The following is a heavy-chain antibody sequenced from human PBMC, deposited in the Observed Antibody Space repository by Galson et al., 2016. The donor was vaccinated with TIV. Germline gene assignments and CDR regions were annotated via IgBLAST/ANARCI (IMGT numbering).Heavy chain of an antibody. J-gene: IGHJ3*02. CDR1: GYSFTGYY. V-gene: IGHV1-2*06. CDR3: EKAGAVLRYFAWLFDSFDI. D-gene: IGHD3-9*01. Sequence: SVKVSCKASGYSFTGYYMHWVRQAPGQGLEWLGRINPSNDVTDYAQNFQGRVTLTRDTSITTVHMELRSLKSDDTAVYYCEKAGAVLRYFAWLFDSFDIWGQGTMVAVSS. CDR2: INPSNDVT.